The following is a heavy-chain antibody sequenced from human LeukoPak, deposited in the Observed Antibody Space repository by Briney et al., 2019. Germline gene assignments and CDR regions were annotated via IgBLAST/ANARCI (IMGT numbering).Heavy chain of an antibody. V-gene: IGHV4-59*01. CDR3: ARGLGVTTT. D-gene: IGHD4-17*01. J-gene: IGHJ5*02. CDR1: GGSIRSYY. CDR2: IYYSGST. Sequence: SETLSLICTVSGGSIRSYYWSWIRQPPGKGLEWIGYIYYSGSTNYNPSLKSRVTRSVDTSKNQFSLKLSSVTAADTAVYYRARGLGVTTTWGQGTLVTVSS.